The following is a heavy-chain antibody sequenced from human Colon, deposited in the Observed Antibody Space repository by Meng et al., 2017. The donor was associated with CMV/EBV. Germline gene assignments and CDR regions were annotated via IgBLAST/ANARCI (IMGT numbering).Heavy chain of an antibody. J-gene: IGHJ6*02. CDR3: AKVRGAPLVSYFYGMDV. CDR1: GFTFSAYG. CDR2: IPYAGSEK. V-gene: IGHV3-30*02. Sequence: GESLKISCAASGFTFSAYGIHWVRQTPAKGLEWVAFIPYAGSEKYYTDSVRGRFRISRDNSENTVYLQMDSLRPEDTALYYCAKVRGAPLVSYFYGMDVWGQGTAVTVSS. D-gene: IGHD6-6*01.